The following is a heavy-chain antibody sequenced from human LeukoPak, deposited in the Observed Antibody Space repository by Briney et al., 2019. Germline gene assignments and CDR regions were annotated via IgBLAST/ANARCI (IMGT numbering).Heavy chain of an antibody. D-gene: IGHD2-8*01. CDR1: GFTFSNFR. J-gene: IGHJ6*03. Sequence: GGSLRLSCAASGFTFSNFRFNWVRQSPAKGLEWIAFIGTTSTIYYADSVRGRFTISRDNAKNSLFLQMNNLTVEDTALYYCARRGVDSYYYYMDVWGKGTTVIVSS. CDR2: IGTTSTI. V-gene: IGHV3-48*01. CDR3: ARRGVDSYYYYMDV.